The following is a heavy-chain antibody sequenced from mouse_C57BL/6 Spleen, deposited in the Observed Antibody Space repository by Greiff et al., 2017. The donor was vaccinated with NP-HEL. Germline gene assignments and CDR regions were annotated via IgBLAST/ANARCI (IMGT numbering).Heavy chain of an antibody. J-gene: IGHJ4*01. D-gene: IGHD2-5*01. CDR2: IYPGDGDT. Sequence: VLLVESGPELVKPGASVKISCKASGYAFSSSWMNWVKQRPGKGLEWIGRIYPGDGDTNYNGKFKGKATLTADKSSSTAYMQLSSLTSEDSAVYFWAREVYSNYHYYAMDYWGQGTSVTVSS. CDR3: AREVYSNYHYYAMDY. V-gene: IGHV1-82*01. CDR1: GYAFSSSW.